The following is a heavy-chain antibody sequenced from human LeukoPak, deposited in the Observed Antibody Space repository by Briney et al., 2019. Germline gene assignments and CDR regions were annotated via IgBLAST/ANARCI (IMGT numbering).Heavy chain of an antibody. CDR3: AISPGGYYLGGVFDY. D-gene: IGHD3-22*01. CDR2: ISGSGGST. CDR1: GFTFSSYA. J-gene: IGHJ4*02. Sequence: GGSLRLSCAASGFTFSSYAMSWVRQAPGKGLEWVSAISGSGGSTYYADSVKGRFTISRDNSKNTLYLQMNSLRAEDTAVYYCAISPGGYYLGGVFDYWGQGTLVTVSS. V-gene: IGHV3-23*01.